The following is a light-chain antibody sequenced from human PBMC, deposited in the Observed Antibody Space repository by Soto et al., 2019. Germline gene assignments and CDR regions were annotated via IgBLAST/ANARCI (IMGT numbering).Light chain of an antibody. CDR2: TDN. J-gene: IGLJ3*02. CDR3: AAWDDSLNAWL. V-gene: IGLV1-44*01. Sequence: QSVLTQPPSASGTPGQRVTISCSGSSSNIGSNIVNWYQHLPGTAPKLLIKTDNQRPSGVPDRFSGSKSDTSASLAISGLQSEDEADYYCAAWDDSLNAWLFGGGTKVTVL. CDR1: SSNIGSNI.